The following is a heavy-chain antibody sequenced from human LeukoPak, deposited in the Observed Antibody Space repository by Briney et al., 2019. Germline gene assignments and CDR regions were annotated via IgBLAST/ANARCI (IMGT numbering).Heavy chain of an antibody. D-gene: IGHD2-8*02. CDR3: TRVLVPY. J-gene: IGHJ4*02. Sequence: GGSLRLSCAASGFTFSSYWMHWVRQAPGKGLVWVSRINTDGSSTSYADSVKGRFTISRDKAKNTLYMQMISLRADDTAVNYCTRVLVPYWGQGTLVTVSS. CDR1: GFTFSSYW. V-gene: IGHV3-74*01. CDR2: INTDGSST.